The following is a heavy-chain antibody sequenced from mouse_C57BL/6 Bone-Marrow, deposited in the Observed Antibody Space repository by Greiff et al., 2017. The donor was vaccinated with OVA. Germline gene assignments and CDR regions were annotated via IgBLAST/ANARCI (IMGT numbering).Heavy chain of an antibody. V-gene: IGHV1-66*01. Sequence: VQLQQSGPELVKPGASVKISCKASGYSFTSYYIHWVKQRPGQGLEWIGWIYPGSGNTKYNEKFKGKATLTADTSSSTANMQLSSLTSEDSAVYYCARGPRYAMDYWGQGTSVTVSS. CDR1: GYSFTSYY. CDR2: IYPGSGNT. CDR3: ARGPRYAMDY. J-gene: IGHJ4*01.